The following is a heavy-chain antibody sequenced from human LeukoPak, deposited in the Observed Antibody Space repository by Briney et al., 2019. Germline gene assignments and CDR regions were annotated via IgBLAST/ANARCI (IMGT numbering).Heavy chain of an antibody. J-gene: IGHJ4*02. V-gene: IGHV3-30*18. CDR3: AKASVIAVAPPGDY. Sequence: GGSLRLSCAASGFTFSSYGMHWVRQAPGKGLEWVAVISYDGSNKYYADSVKGRFTISRDNSKNTLYLQMNSLRAEDTAVYYCAKASVIAVAPPGDYWGQGTLVTVSS. CDR1: GFTFSSYG. CDR2: ISYDGSNK. D-gene: IGHD6-19*01.